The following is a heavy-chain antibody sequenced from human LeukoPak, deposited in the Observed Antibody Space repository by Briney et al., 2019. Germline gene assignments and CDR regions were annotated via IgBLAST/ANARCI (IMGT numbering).Heavy chain of an antibody. J-gene: IGHJ4*02. D-gene: IGHD5-18*01. CDR1: GYTFTSYG. Sequence: GASVKVSCKASGYTFTSYGISWVRQAPGQGLEWMGWISAYNGNTNYAQKLQGRVTSTSTAYMELRSLRSDDMAVYYCARDRVDTAMVPDYWGQGTLVTVSS. CDR2: ISAYNGNT. CDR3: ARDRVDTAMVPDY. V-gene: IGHV1-18*03.